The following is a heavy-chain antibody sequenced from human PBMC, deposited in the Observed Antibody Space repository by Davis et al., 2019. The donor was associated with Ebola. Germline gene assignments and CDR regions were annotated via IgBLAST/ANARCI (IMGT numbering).Heavy chain of an antibody. J-gene: IGHJ4*02. CDR2: IRSKANNYAT. CDR3: TRAYGDRDY. D-gene: IGHD4-17*01. CDR1: GFTFSGSA. Sequence: GESLKISCAASGFTFSGSAMHWVRQASGKGLEWVGRIRSKANNYATAYVASVKGRFTISRDDSKNTAYLQMNSLKTEDTAVYYCTRAYGDRDYWGQGTLVTVSS. V-gene: IGHV3-73*01.